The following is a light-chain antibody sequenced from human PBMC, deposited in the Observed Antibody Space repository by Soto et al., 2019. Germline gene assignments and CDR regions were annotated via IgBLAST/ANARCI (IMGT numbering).Light chain of an antibody. CDR2: AAS. V-gene: IGKV1-39*01. CDR1: QSISSD. J-gene: IGKJ1*01. CDR3: QQSYRTSWT. Sequence: DIQMTQSPSSLSASVGDRVTITCRASQSISSDLNWYQQKPGKAPKLVIYAASTLQSGVPSRFSGSGSGTDFTLTISSLQPEDFATYYCQQSYRTSWTFGQGTKVEIK.